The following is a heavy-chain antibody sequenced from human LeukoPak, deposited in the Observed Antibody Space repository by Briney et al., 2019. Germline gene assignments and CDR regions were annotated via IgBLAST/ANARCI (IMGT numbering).Heavy chain of an antibody. J-gene: IGHJ6*02. D-gene: IGHD2-8*01. CDR2: FYISGST. V-gene: IGHV4-4*07. CDR3: ARDLRNIEVRVYAYYYYGMDV. CDR1: GGSISSYY. Sequence: SETLSLTCTVSGGSISSYYWSWIRQPAGKGLEWIGRFYISGSTNYNPSLKSRVTMSVDTSKNQFSLRLNSVTAADTAVYYCARDLRNIEVRVYAYYYYGMDVWGQGTTVTVSS.